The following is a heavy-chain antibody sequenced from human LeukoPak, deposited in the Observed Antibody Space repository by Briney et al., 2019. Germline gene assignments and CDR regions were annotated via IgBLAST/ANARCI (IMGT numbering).Heavy chain of an antibody. D-gene: IGHD6-13*01. J-gene: IGHJ4*02. V-gene: IGHV3-30-3*01. Sequence: GGSLRLSCAASGFTFSSYAMHWVRQAPGKGLEWVAVISYDGGNKYYADSVKGRFTISRDNSKNTLYLQMNSLRAEDTAVYYCANGGIAAANYWGQGTLVTVSS. CDR3: ANGGIAAANY. CDR1: GFTFSSYA. CDR2: ISYDGGNK.